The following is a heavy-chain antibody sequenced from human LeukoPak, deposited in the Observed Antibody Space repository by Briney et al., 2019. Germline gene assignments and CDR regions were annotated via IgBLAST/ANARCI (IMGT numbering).Heavy chain of an antibody. J-gene: IGHJ6*02. Sequence: GGSLRLSCAASGFTFSSYDMHWVRQATGKGLEWVSVIGTSGDTYYAGSVKGRFTISRENAKNSLYLQMNSLRAEDTAVYYCNYYYYGMDVWGQGTTVTVSS. CDR2: IGTSGDT. V-gene: IGHV3-13*04. CDR3: NYYYYGMDV. CDR1: GFTFSSYD.